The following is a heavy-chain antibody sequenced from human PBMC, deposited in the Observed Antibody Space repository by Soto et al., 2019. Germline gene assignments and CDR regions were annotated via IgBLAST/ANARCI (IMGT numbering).Heavy chain of an antibody. D-gene: IGHD2-15*01. CDR1: GYTFTSYA. V-gene: IGHV1-3*01. Sequence: QVQLVQSGAEVKKPGASVKVSCKASGYTFTSYAMHWVRQAPGQRLEWMGWINAGNGNTKYSQKFQGRVTINRDTSASTDYMELSRLRSEDTAVYYCARESVRYSGFAYWGQGTLVTVSS. CDR3: ARESVRYSGFAY. CDR2: INAGNGNT. J-gene: IGHJ4*02.